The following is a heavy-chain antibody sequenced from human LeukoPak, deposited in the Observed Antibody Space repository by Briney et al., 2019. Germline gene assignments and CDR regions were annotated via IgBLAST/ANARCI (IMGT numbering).Heavy chain of an antibody. Sequence: PSETLSLTCAVSGGSISSSNWWSWVRQPPGKGLEWIGEIYHSGSTNYNPSLKSRVTISVDKSKNQFSLKLSSVTAADTAVYYCARSSRELGGYAPWELMPPFDYWGQGTLVTVSS. V-gene: IGHV4-4*02. CDR2: IYHSGST. D-gene: IGHD1-7*01. CDR1: GGSISSSNW. CDR3: ARSSRELGGYAPWELMPPFDY. J-gene: IGHJ4*02.